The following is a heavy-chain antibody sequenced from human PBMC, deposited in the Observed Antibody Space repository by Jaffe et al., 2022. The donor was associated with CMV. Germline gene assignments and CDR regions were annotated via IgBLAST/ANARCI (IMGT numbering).Heavy chain of an antibody. CDR1: GFTFSDYW. Sequence: EVQLVESGGGLVQPGGSLRLSCAASGFTFSDYWMHWVRQAPGEGLVWVSRISSDGTNTMYADSVKGRFTMSRDNAKNTMYLQMNSLRAEDTAVFYCVRYGIAFDYWGQGILITVSS. J-gene: IGHJ4*02. CDR3: VRYGIAFDY. CDR2: ISSDGTNT. V-gene: IGHV3-74*03. D-gene: IGHD2-21*01.